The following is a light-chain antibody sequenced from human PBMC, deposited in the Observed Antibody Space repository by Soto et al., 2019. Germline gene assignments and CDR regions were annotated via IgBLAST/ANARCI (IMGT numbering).Light chain of an antibody. CDR1: QSVSSNY. Sequence: EIVLTQSPGTLSLSPGERATLSCRASQSVSSNYLAWYQQKPGQASSLLIYDASSRATGIPDRFSGSGSGTDFTLTISRLEPEDFAMYYCQQYGSSAPITFGQGTRLEIE. CDR2: DAS. CDR3: QQYGSSAPIT. V-gene: IGKV3-20*01. J-gene: IGKJ5*01.